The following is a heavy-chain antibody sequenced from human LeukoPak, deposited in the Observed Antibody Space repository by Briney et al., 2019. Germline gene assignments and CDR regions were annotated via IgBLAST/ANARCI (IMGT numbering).Heavy chain of an antibody. CDR3: ARDNDSSNYYDS. Sequence: PSETLSLTCTVSGGSIRGSSHYWGWIRQPPGKALEWIGNIYSSGSPSYNPSLMRRVTILVDTSKNQIYLKLNSVTGVDTAAYYCARDNDSSNYYDSWGQGTLVTVSS. CDR1: GGSIRGSSHY. D-gene: IGHD4-11*01. CDR2: IYSSGSP. J-gene: IGHJ4*02. V-gene: IGHV4-39*02.